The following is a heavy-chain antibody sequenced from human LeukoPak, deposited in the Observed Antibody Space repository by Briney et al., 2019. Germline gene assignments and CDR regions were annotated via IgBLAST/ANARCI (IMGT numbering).Heavy chain of an antibody. V-gene: IGHV3-23*01. D-gene: IGHD3-16*01. Sequence: GGSLRLSCAASGFTFSSYAMSWVRQAPGKGLEWVSAISGSGGSTYYADSVKGRFTISRDNSKNTLYLQMNSLRAEDTAVYYCAKPYYDYIWGSHVTIGDDAFDIWGQGTMVTVSS. CDR2: ISGSGGST. J-gene: IGHJ3*02. CDR3: AKPYYDYIWGSHVTIGDDAFDI. CDR1: GFTFSSYA.